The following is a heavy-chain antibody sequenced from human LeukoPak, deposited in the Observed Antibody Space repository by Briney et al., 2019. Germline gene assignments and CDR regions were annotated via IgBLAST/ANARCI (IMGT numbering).Heavy chain of an antibody. Sequence: GGSLRLSCAASGFTFSSYSINWVRQAPGKGLEWVSSISSSSYIYYADSVKGRFTISRDNAKNSLYLQMNSLRAEDTAVYYCAKDWYSSGWLDYYYYYMDVWGKGTTVTISS. CDR1: GFTFSSYS. J-gene: IGHJ6*03. CDR3: AKDWYSSGWLDYYYYYMDV. D-gene: IGHD6-19*01. CDR2: ISSSSYI. V-gene: IGHV3-21*01.